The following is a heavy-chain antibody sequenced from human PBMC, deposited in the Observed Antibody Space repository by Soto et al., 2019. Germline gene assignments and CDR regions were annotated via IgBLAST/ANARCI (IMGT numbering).Heavy chain of an antibody. J-gene: IGHJ6*02. V-gene: IGHV1-2*02. Sequence: ASVKVSCKASGYTFTGYYMHWVRQAPGQGLEWMGWINPNSGGTNYAQKFQGRVTMTRDTSISTAYMELSRLRSDDTAVYYCASEVAATARYYYGMDVWGQGTTVTVSS. CDR1: GYTFTGYY. D-gene: IGHD2-15*01. CDR2: INPNSGGT. CDR3: ASEVAATARYYYGMDV.